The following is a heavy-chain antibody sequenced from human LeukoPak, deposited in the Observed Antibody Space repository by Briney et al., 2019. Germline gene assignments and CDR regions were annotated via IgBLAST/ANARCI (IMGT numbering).Heavy chain of an antibody. D-gene: IGHD3-10*01. J-gene: IGHJ5*02. CDR3: ARASGVRGRLFDP. Sequence: GGCLRLSCAASGFTFSSYSMNWVRQAPGRGLEWVSSISTSSSYIYYADSVKGRFTISRDNAKNSLYLQMNSLRAEDTAVYYCARASGVRGRLFDPWGQGTLVTVCS. CDR2: ISTSSSYI. V-gene: IGHV3-21*01. CDR1: GFTFSSYS.